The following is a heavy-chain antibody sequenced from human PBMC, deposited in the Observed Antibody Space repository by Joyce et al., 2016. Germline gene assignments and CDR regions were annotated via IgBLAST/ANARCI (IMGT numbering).Heavy chain of an antibody. Sequence: QVQLQESGPGLVKPSGTLSLTCTVSGYSISSNYYWGWIRQPPGKGLEWIGSMYHSGSTYYNPSLKSRVTISVDTSKNQFSLKLSSVTAADTAGYYWAREMDYGFWSGWTPDVWGQGTTVTVSS. J-gene: IGHJ6*02. V-gene: IGHV4-38-2*02. CDR3: AREMDYGFWSGWTPDV. CDR2: MYHSGST. D-gene: IGHD3-3*01. CDR1: GYSISSNYY.